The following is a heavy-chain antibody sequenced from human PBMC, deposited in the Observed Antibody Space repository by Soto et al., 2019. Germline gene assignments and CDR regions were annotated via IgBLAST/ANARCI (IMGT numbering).Heavy chain of an antibody. D-gene: IGHD2-2*02. CDR2: MNPNSGNT. V-gene: IGHV1-8*01. Sequence: ASVKVSCKASVYTFTSYDINWVRQATGQGLEWMGWMNPNSGNTGYAQKFQGRVTMTRNTSISTAYMELSSLRSEDTAVYYCARGPYCSSTSCYTYWFDPWGQGTLVTVSS. CDR1: VYTFTSYD. CDR3: ARGPYCSSTSCYTYWFDP. J-gene: IGHJ5*02.